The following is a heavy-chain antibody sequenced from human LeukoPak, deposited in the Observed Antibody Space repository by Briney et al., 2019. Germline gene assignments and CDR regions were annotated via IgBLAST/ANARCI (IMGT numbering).Heavy chain of an antibody. D-gene: IGHD3-16*01. CDR3: ATSWGPDTSAFRWGRDGMDV. CDR2: ISKSGDHT. V-gene: IGHV3-23*01. CDR1: GLTFNNYA. Sequence: PGGSLRLSCAVSGLTFNNYAMSWVRQAPGKGLEWVSAISKSGDHTYYAASAKGRFTTYRDNSKNTQYLQMNSLRAEGTAVYYCATSWGPDTSAFRWGRDGMDVWGQGTTVIVS. J-gene: IGHJ6*02.